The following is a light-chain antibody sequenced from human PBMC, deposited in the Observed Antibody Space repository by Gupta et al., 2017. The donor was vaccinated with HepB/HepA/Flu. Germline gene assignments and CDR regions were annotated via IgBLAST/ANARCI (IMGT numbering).Light chain of an antibody. V-gene: IGLV2-14*04. CDR1: DVGGYNY. CDR2: DVS. CDR3: STYTSSSTPRV. Sequence: DVGGYNYVSWYQQHPGKAPKLMIYDVSNRPSGVSNRFSGSKSGNTASLTISGLQAEDEADYYCSTYTSSSTPRVFGGGTKLTVL. J-gene: IGLJ2*01.